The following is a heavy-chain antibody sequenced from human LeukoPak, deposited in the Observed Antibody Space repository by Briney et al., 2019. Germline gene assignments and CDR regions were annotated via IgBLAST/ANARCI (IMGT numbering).Heavy chain of an antibody. V-gene: IGHV3-7*01. CDR1: GLTFSSYW. Sequence: PGGSLRLSCAASGLTFSSYWMSWVRQAPGKGLEWEANIKQDGSEKYYVDSVKGRFTISRDNAKNSLYLQMNSLRAEDTAVYYCARVPSAAGYYFDYWGQGTLVTVSS. J-gene: IGHJ4*02. CDR3: ARVPSAAGYYFDY. D-gene: IGHD6-13*01. CDR2: IKQDGSEK.